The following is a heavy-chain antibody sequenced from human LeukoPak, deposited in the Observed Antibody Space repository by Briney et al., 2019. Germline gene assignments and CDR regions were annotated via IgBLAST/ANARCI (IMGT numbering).Heavy chain of an antibody. CDR1: GYTFTSSA. Sequence: ASVKVSCKASGYTFTSSAISWVRQAPGQGLEWMGWISAYNGNTDYAQKLQGRVTMTTDTSTSTAYMELRSLRSDDTAVYYCARVFSGQQLHYWGQGTLVTVSS. J-gene: IGHJ4*02. CDR2: ISAYNGNT. V-gene: IGHV1-18*01. D-gene: IGHD6-13*01. CDR3: ARVFSGQQLHY.